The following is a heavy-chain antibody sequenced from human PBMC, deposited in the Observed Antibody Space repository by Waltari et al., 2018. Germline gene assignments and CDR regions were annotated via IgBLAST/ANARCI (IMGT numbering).Heavy chain of an antibody. D-gene: IGHD2-21*02. CDR2: LYSHGSST. J-gene: IGHJ4*02. V-gene: IGHV3-74*01. Sequence: EVQLVESGGGLVQPGGSLRRSCAASGFTFTSHWMPWVRQGPGKGREVVSRLYSHGSSTYSADFVKGRFPISRDNAKNTLYLQMNSLRAEDTGVYYCVRGYGGDVYWGQGTLVTVSS. CDR3: VRGYGGDVY. CDR1: GFTFTSHW.